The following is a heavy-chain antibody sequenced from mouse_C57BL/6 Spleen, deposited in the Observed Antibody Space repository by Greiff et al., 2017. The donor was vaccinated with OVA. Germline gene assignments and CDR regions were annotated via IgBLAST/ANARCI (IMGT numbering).Heavy chain of an antibody. J-gene: IGHJ2*01. CDR1: GFTFSDYY. V-gene: IGHV5-16*01. D-gene: IGHD2-3*01. CDR3: AREEGYDDYYPFDY. CDR2: INYDGSST. Sequence: EVQLVESEGGLVQPGSSMKLSCTASGFTFSDYYMAWVRQVPEKGLGWVANINYDGSSTYYLDSLKSRFIISRDNAKNILYLQMSSLKSEDTATYYCAREEGYDDYYPFDYWGQGTTLTVSS.